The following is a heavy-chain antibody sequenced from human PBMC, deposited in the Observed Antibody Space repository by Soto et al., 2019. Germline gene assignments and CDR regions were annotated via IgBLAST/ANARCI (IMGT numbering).Heavy chain of an antibody. CDR2: ISSNGGST. J-gene: IGHJ3*02. V-gene: IGHV3-64*01. Sequence: GGSLRLSCAASGFTFSSYAMHWVRQAPGKGLEYVSAISSNGGSTYYANSVKGRFTISRDNSKNTLYLQMGSLRAEDMAVYCCARGRIAVTDAFDIWGQGTMVTVSS. D-gene: IGHD2-21*01. CDR1: GFTFSSYA. CDR3: ARGRIAVTDAFDI.